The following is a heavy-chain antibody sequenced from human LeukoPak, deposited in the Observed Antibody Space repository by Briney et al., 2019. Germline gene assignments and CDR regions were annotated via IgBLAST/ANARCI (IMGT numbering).Heavy chain of an antibody. CDR3: TRKTTGHEQ. J-gene: IGHJ4*02. D-gene: IGHD4-17*01. CDR1: GVSFDDYY. Sequence: SETLSLTCAVSGVSFDDYYWSWVRQTPGKGLEWLGEINHSGYTNDSPSLKSRVTLSIDTSRKQFSLNLKSVTVADAGIYYCTRKTTGHEQWGQGTLVNGSS. V-gene: IGHV4-34*01. CDR2: INHSGYT.